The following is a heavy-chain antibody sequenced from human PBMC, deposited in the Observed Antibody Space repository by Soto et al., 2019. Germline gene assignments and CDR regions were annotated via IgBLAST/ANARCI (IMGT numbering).Heavy chain of an antibody. D-gene: IGHD2-2*01. Sequence: GESLKISCKASGYSFTTDWIGWVRQMPGKGLEWMGIIYPGDSDTRYSPSFQGQVTISADKSISTAYLQWSSLKASDTAMYYCASTHCSSTSCYYYYGMDVWGQGTTVTVSS. CDR2: IYPGDSDT. CDR3: ASTHCSSTSCYYYYGMDV. J-gene: IGHJ6*02. CDR1: GYSFTTDW. V-gene: IGHV5-51*01.